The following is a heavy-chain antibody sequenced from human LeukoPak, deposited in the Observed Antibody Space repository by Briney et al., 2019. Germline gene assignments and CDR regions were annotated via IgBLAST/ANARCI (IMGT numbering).Heavy chain of an antibody. CDR3: VRGNDYGGPHY. V-gene: IGHV3-11*04. J-gene: IGHJ4*02. CDR1: GFTFSDYY. CDR2: ISSSGSTI. D-gene: IGHD4-23*01. Sequence: PGGSLRLSCAASGFTFSDYYMSWIRQAPGKGLEWVSYISSSGSTIYYADSVKGRFTISRDNGKNTLFLQMNSLRAEDAAVYYCVRGNDYGGPHYWGQGTLVTVSS.